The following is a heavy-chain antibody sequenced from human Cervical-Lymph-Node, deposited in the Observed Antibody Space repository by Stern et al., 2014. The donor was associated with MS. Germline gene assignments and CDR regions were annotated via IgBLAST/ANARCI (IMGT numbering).Heavy chain of an antibody. CDR2: ISAYNGNT. V-gene: IGHV1-18*04. CDR1: GYTLTNYG. J-gene: IGHJ6*02. Sequence: VQLGESGAEVKKPGATVKVSCKASGYTLTNYGINWVRQAPGHGLEWMGWISAYNGNTNYAQKFQGRVTLTTDTSTTTAYMDLRSLRSDDTAIYYCAGYYYHGMDVWGQGTTVTVSS. CDR3: AGYYYHGMDV.